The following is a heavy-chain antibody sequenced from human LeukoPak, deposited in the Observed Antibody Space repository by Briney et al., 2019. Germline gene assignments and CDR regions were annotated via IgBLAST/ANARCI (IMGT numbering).Heavy chain of an antibody. J-gene: IGHJ4*02. CDR1: GGSMSPYH. CDR2: IYYSGST. V-gene: IGHV4-59*08. D-gene: IGHD3-22*01. Sequence: SETLSLTCTVSGGSMSPYHWGWIRQPPGKGLEWTGYIYYSGSTNYNPSLKSRVTISVDTSKNQFSLKLSSVTAADTAVYYCARQEDYYDSALDYWGQGTLVTVSS. CDR3: ARQEDYYDSALDY.